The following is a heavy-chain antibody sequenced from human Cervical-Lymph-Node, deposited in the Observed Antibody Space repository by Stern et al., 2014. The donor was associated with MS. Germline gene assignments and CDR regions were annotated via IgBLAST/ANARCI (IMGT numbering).Heavy chain of an antibody. D-gene: IGHD3-22*01. V-gene: IGHV1-69*01. CDR2: IIPTFDKP. CDR3: ARAYTYYSHSAAY. J-gene: IGHJ4*02. CDR1: GGTFSSYE. Sequence: QVQLVQSGAEVKKPGSSVKVSCKASGGTFSSYEISWVRQAPGQGLEWMGGIIPTFDKPTYAQKFQDRVTISADESTSTAYMELSTLKSEDTAIYFCARAYTYYSHSAAYWGQGTLVTVSS.